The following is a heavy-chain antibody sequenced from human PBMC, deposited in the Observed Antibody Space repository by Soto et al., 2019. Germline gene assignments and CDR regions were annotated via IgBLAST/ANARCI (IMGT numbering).Heavy chain of an antibody. CDR3: AVGGGGTRY. D-gene: IGHD2-15*01. J-gene: IGHJ4*02. CDR2: INPGDGYT. V-gene: IGHV1-3*01. Sequence: QVQLVQSGAEVKKPGASVKDSCKASGYTFSSFAIHWVRQAPGQGLEWMAWINPGDGYTRLLQKFQGRVTITRDTSATTAFMELNSLTSEDTAVYYCAVGGGGTRYWGQGTLVTVSS. CDR1: GYTFSSFA.